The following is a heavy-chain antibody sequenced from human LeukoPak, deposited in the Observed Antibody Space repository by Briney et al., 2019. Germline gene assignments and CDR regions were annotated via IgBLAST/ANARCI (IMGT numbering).Heavy chain of an antibody. D-gene: IGHD2-15*01. J-gene: IGHJ4*02. CDR1: GFTFSSYG. CDR2: IWYDASNK. Sequence: PGGSLRLSCTASGFTFSSYGMHWVRQAPAKGLEWVAVIWYDASNKYYVDSVKGRFTISRDNAKNSVYLQMNSLRDEDTAVYYCAQKGGADYWGQGTLVTVSS. V-gene: IGHV3-33*06. CDR3: AQKGGADY.